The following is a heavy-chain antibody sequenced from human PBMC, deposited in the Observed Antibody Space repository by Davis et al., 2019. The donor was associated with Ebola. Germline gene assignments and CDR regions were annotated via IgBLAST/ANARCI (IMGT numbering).Heavy chain of an antibody. CDR2: ISGSGGST. Sequence: LSLTCAASGFTFSSYAMSWVRQAPGKGLEWVSAISGSGGSTYYADSVKGRFTISRDNSKNTLYLQMNSLRAEDTAVYYCAKCDYGDYGIDYWGQGTLVTVSS. D-gene: IGHD4-17*01. CDR1: GFTFSSYA. V-gene: IGHV3-23*01. J-gene: IGHJ4*02. CDR3: AKCDYGDYGIDY.